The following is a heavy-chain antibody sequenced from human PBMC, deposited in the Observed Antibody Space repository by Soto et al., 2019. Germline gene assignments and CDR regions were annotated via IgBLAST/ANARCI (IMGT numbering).Heavy chain of an antibody. Sequence: SETLSLTCAVYGGSIRNYYWSWIRQPPGKGLEWIGYIYYSGSTNYNPSLKSRVTISVDTSKNQFSLKLNSVTAADTAVYYCARVNYGNYYYYYGMDVWGQGTTVTVSS. CDR1: GGSIRNYY. V-gene: IGHV4-59*01. D-gene: IGHD4-17*01. CDR3: ARVNYGNYYYYYGMDV. J-gene: IGHJ6*02. CDR2: IYYSGST.